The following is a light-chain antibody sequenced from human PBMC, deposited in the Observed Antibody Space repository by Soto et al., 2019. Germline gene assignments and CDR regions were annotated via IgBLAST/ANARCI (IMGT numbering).Light chain of an antibody. CDR2: AAS. CDR1: QSISNY. J-gene: IGKJ1*01. CDR3: QQSFSPRWT. V-gene: IGKV1-39*01. Sequence: DIQMPQSPSSLSASVGDRVTITSRASQSISNYLNWYQQKPGKAPKLLIYAASSMQSGVPSRFSGSGSETDFTLTISSLQPDDSATYYCQQSFSPRWTVGKGTKVEV.